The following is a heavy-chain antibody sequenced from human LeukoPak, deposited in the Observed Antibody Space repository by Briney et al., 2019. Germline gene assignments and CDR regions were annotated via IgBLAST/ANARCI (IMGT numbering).Heavy chain of an antibody. Sequence: GASVKVSCKASGYTFTSYYMHWVRQAPGQGLEWMGIINPSSGSTSYAQKFQGRVTMTRDTSTSTVDMELSSLTFEDTAVYYCARDGTVTTAPIDYWGQGTLVTVSS. V-gene: IGHV1-46*01. CDR3: ARDGTVTTAPIDY. J-gene: IGHJ4*02. D-gene: IGHD4-17*01. CDR2: INPSSGST. CDR1: GYTFTSYY.